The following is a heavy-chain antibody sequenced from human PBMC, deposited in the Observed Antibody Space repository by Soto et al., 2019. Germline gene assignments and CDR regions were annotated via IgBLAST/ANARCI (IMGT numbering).Heavy chain of an antibody. CDR3: ASTLDV. V-gene: IGHV3-30-3*01. Sequence: QVQLVESGGGVVQPGRSLRLSCAASGFTFSSYAMHWVRPAPGKGLEWVAVISYDGSNKYYADSVKGRFTISRDNSKNTLYLQMNSLRADDTAVYYCASTLDVWGQGTTVTVSS. CDR1: GFTFSSYA. J-gene: IGHJ6*02. CDR2: ISYDGSNK.